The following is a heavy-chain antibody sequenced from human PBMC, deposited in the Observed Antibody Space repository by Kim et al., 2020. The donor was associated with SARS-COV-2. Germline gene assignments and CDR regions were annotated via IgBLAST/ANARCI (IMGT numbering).Heavy chain of an antibody. CDR3: TTAAIAAAGTRSDY. V-gene: IGHV3-15*01. D-gene: IGHD6-13*01. Sequence: AAPVKGRFTISRDDSKTTLYLQMNSLKTEDTAVYYCTTAAIAAAGTRSDYWGQGTLVTVSS. J-gene: IGHJ4*02.